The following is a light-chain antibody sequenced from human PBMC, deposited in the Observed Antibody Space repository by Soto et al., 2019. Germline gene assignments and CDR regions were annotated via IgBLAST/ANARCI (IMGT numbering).Light chain of an antibody. CDR3: VLYMCSGVRV. J-gene: IGLJ3*02. Sequence: QAVVTQEPSFSVSPGGTVTLTCGLSSGSVSSRYYPSWYQQTPGQPPRTLIYSTYTRSSGVPDRFSGSILGNRAALTITGAQADDESVYFCVLYMCSGVRVFGGGTKLTVL. CDR1: SGSVSSRYY. V-gene: IGLV8-61*01. CDR2: STY.